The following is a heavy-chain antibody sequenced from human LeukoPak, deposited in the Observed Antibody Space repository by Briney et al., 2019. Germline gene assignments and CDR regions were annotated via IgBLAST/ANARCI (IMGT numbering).Heavy chain of an antibody. Sequence: MPSQTLSLTCTVSGGSISSGSYYWSWIRQPAGKGLEWIGRIYTSGSTNYNPSLKSRVTISVDTSRNQFSLKLSSVTAADTAVYYCAILSVPRGGWFDPWGQGTLVTVSS. D-gene: IGHD2-2*01. J-gene: IGHJ5*02. CDR3: AILSVPRGGWFDP. CDR1: GGSISSGSYY. V-gene: IGHV4-61*02. CDR2: IYTSGST.